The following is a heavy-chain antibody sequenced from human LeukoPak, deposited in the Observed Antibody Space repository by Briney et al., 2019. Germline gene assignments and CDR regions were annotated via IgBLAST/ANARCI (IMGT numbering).Heavy chain of an antibody. J-gene: IGHJ6*03. CDR1: GYTFTSYG. D-gene: IGHD3-9*01. V-gene: IGHV1-18*01. Sequence: ASVKVSCKASGYTFTSYGISWVRQAPGQGLEWMGWISAYNGNTNYAQKLQGRVTMTTDTSTSTAYMELRSLRSDDTAVYYCARDGLRYFDWLKDYSYYMDVWGKGTTVTVFS. CDR3: ARDGLRYFDWLKDYSYYMDV. CDR2: ISAYNGNT.